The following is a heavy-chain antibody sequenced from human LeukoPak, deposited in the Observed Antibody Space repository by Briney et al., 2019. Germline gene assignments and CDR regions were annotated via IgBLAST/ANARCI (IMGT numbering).Heavy chain of an antibody. V-gene: IGHV6-1*01. Sequence: SQTLSLTCAISGDSVSSISAAWNWIRQSPSRGLEWLGRTYYRSKWYNDYAVSVKSRITINPDTSKNQFSLQLNSVTPEDTAVYYCARDSLWFGELWDYYYYYGMDVWGKGTTVTVSS. CDR3: ARDSLWFGELWDYYYYYGMDV. CDR2: TYYRSKWYN. J-gene: IGHJ6*04. D-gene: IGHD3-10*01. CDR1: GDSVSSISAA.